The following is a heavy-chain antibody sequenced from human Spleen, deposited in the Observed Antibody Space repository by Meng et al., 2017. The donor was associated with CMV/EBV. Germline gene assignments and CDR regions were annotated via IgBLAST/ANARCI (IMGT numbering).Heavy chain of an antibody. V-gene: IGHV3-21*01. Sequence: GESLKISCAASGFTFGSYSMNWVRQAPGKGLEWVSSISSSSSYIYYADSVKGRFTISRDNAKNSLYLQMNSLRAEDTAVYYCARDRNYYDSSGYPPAGYWGQGTLVTVSS. CDR3: ARDRNYYDSSGYPPAGY. D-gene: IGHD3-22*01. J-gene: IGHJ4*02. CDR2: ISSSSSYI. CDR1: GFTFGSYS.